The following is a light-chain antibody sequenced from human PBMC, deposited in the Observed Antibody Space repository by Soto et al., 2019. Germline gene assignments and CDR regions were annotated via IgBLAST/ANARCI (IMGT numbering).Light chain of an antibody. V-gene: IGKV1-27*01. CDR1: QGISNY. CDR2: AAS. Sequence: DIQMTQSRSSLSASVGDRVTITCRASQGISNYLAWYQQKPGKVPKLLIYAASTLQSGVPSRFSGSGSGTDFTLTISSLQPEDVATYYCQKYNSAPQDTFGQGTRLEIK. CDR3: QKYNSAPQDT. J-gene: IGKJ5*01.